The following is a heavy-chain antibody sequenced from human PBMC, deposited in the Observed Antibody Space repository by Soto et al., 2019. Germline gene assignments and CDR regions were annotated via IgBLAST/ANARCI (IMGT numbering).Heavy chain of an antibody. V-gene: IGHV1-8*01. Sequence: QVQLVQSGAEVKKPGASVKVSCKASGYTFTSYDINWVRQATGQGLEWMGWMNPNSGNTGYAQKFQGRVTMTRNTSISTAYMELSSLRSEDTAVYYCARGRPTFGGVIVIDPLFDYWGQGTLVTVSS. CDR3: ARGRPTFGGVIVIDPLFDY. CDR2: MNPNSGNT. D-gene: IGHD3-16*02. J-gene: IGHJ4*02. CDR1: GYTFTSYD.